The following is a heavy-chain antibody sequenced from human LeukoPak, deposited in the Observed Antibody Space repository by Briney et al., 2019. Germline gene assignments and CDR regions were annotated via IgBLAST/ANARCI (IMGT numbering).Heavy chain of an antibody. CDR1: GFTFSSYA. CDR2: ISGSGGST. D-gene: IGHD1-26*01. Sequence: PGGSLRLSCAASGFTFSSYAMSWVRQAPGKGLEWVSAISGSGGSTYYADSVKGRFTISRDNSKNTLYLQMNILRAEDTAVYYCAKVGPSGSYYWAPPSCDPWGRGTLVTVSS. CDR3: AKVGPSGSYYWAPPSCDP. J-gene: IGHJ2*01. V-gene: IGHV3-23*01.